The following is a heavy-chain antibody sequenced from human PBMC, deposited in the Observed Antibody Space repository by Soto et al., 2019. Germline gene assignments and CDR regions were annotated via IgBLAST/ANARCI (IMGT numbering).Heavy chain of an antibody. CDR1: GGSISNISYY. V-gene: IGHV4-39*01. CDR3: ARQSYDRSDYLDY. D-gene: IGHD3-22*01. CDR2: IYYSGST. Sequence: SETLSLTCTVSGGSISNISYYWGWIRQPPGKGLEWIVSIYYSGSTYYNPSLKSRLTTSVDTSKNHFSLKLISVTAADTAVYFCARQSYDRSDYLDYWGQGILVTVS. J-gene: IGHJ4*02.